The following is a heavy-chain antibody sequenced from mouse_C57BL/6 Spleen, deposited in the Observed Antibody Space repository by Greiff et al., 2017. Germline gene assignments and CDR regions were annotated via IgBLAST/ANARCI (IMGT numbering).Heavy chain of an antibody. V-gene: IGHV1-64*01. CDR3: ARDSSGLWCAY. Sequence: VQLQQPGAELVKPGASVKLSCKASGYTFTSYWMHWVKQRPGQGLEWIGMIHPNSGSTNYNEKFKSKATLTVDKSSSTAYMQLSSLTSEDSAVYYCARDSSGLWCAYWGQGTLVTVSA. D-gene: IGHD3-2*02. CDR2: IHPNSGST. J-gene: IGHJ3*01. CDR1: GYTFTSYW.